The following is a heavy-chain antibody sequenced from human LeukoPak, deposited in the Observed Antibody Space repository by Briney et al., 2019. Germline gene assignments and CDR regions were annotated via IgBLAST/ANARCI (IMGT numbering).Heavy chain of an antibody. CDR2: IYTSGST. CDR3: ARDYSYYYYYYMDV. J-gene: IGHJ6*03. Sequence: SETLSLXCTVSGGSISSYYWSWIRQPAGKGLEWIGRIYTSGSTNYNPSLKSRVTMSVDTSKNQFSLKLSSVTAADTAVYYCARDYSYYYYYYMDVWGKGTTVTVSS. D-gene: IGHD2-15*01. CDR1: GGSISSYY. V-gene: IGHV4-4*07.